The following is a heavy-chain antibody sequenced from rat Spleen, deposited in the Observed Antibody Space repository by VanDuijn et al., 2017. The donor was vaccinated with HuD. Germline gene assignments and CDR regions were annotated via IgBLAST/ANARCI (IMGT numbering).Heavy chain of an antibody. V-gene: IGHV3-3*01. CDR3: TTDYGDHY. D-gene: IGHD1-11*01. J-gene: IGHJ2*01. CDR2: INSAGST. CDR1: GYSFTSSYR. Sequence: EVQLQESGPGLVKPSQSLSLTCSVTGYSFTSSYRWNWIRKFPGNRLEWMGYINSAGSTNYNPSLQSRISITKDTSKNQFFLQVNSVTAEDTSTYYCTTDYGDHYWGQGVMVTVSS.